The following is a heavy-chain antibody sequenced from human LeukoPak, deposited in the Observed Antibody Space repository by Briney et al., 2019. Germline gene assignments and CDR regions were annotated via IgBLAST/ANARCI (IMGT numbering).Heavy chain of an antibody. D-gene: IGHD2-2*01. V-gene: IGHV3-23*01. CDR3: AKEEVPAASIDY. CDR2: ISGSGGST. Sequence: GGSLRLSCATSGFTFMNYAMSWVRQAPGKGLEWVSGISGSGGSTYYADSVKGRFTISRDNSKNTLYLQMNSLRAEDTAVYYCAKEEVPAASIDYWGQGTLVTVSS. J-gene: IGHJ4*02. CDR1: GFTFMNYA.